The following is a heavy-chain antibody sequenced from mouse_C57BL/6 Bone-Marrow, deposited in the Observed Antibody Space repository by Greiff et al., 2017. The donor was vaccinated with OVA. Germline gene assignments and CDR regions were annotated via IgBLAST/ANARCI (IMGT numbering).Heavy chain of an antibody. CDR3: AREVWDGFDC. CDR2: INPNNGGT. J-gene: IGHJ2*01. CDR1: GYTFTDYY. Sequence: VQLQQSGPELVKPGASVKISCKASGYTFTDYYMNWVKQSHGKSLEWIGDINPNNGGTSYNQKFKGKATLTVDKSSSTAYMELRSLTSEDSAVYYCAREVWDGFDCWGQGTTLTVSS. V-gene: IGHV1-26*01. D-gene: IGHD4-1*01.